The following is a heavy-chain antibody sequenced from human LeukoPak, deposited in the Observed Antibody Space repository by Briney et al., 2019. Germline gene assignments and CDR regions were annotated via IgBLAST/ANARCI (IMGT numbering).Heavy chain of an antibody. CDR2: TSHDENNK. V-gene: IGHV3-30-3*01. D-gene: IGHD3-10*01. CDR1: GFTFGSNP. J-gene: IGHJ4*02. Sequence: GSLRLSCAASGFTFGSNPMHWVRQAPGKGLEWVAVTSHDENNKYYADSVKGRFTISRDNSKNTLYLQMNSLRTEDTAVYYCAKDVFGGIDYWGQGTLVTVSS. CDR3: AKDVFGGIDY.